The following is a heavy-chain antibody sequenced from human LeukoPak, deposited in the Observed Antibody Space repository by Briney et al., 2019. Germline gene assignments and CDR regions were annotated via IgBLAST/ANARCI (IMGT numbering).Heavy chain of an antibody. CDR1: GFRFSDFY. CDR3: AREVGSSRAFDI. Sequence: PGGSLRLSCAGSGFRFSDFYMACMRQTPGKGLQRVSFFDRGRDGKGHADSVKGRFTISRDTDKNSLSLLMSSLTGEDTAVYYCAREVGSSRAFDIWGQGTMVTVSS. D-gene: IGHD2-15*01. V-gene: IGHV3-11*05. J-gene: IGHJ3*02. CDR2: FDRGRDGK.